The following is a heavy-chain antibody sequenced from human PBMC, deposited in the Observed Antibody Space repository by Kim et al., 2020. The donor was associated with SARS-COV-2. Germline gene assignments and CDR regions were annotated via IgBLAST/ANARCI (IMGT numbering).Heavy chain of an antibody. Sequence: ASVKVSCKASGYTFTSYAMNWVRQAPGQGLEWMGWINTNTGNPTYAQGFTGRFVFSLDTSVSTAYLQISSLKAEDTAVYYCARPAAEDMKRERLKYYYYYGMDVWGQGTTVTVSS. CDR2: INTNTGNP. J-gene: IGHJ6*02. V-gene: IGHV7-4-1*02. CDR3: ARPAAEDMKRERLKYYYYYGMDV. D-gene: IGHD1-1*01. CDR1: GYTFTSYA.